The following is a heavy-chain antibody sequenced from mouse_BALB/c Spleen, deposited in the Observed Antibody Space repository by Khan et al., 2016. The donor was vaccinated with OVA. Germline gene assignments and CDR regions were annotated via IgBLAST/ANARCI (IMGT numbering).Heavy chain of an antibody. CDR2: ILPGSGST. D-gene: IGHD1-1*01. CDR1: GYTFSSYW. Sequence: QSGAELMKPGASVKISCKATGYTFSSYWIEWVKQRPGHGLEWIGEILPGSGSTNYNEKFKGKATFTADASSNTAYMQLSSLTSEDSAVYYCARKGIYFYGRSYDYAMDYWGQGTSVTVSS. CDR3: ARKGIYFYGRSYDYAMDY. J-gene: IGHJ4*01. V-gene: IGHV1-9*01.